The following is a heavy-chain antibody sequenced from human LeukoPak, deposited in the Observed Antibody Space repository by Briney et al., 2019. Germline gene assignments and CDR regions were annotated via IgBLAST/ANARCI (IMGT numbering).Heavy chain of an antibody. CDR2: IFYDGSRK. D-gene: IGHD3-10*01. CDR3: ARDDSATYYNLAY. J-gene: IGHJ4*02. CDR1: GFTFSNFG. V-gene: IGHV3-33*01. Sequence: GTSLRLSCAASGFTFSNFGFHWVRQAPGKGLEWVAVIFYDGSRKFYADSVKGRFTISRGTSKNTLYLQLNSLRAEDTAVYYCARDDSATYYNLAYWGQGTPVTVSS.